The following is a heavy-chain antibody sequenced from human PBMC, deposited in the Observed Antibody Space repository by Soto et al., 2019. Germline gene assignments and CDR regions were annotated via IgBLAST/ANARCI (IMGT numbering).Heavy chain of an antibody. V-gene: IGHV4-31*03. CDR2: IYYTGTT. CDR3: AREGGSYSSYFDY. CDR1: GDSISGGGYY. D-gene: IGHD1-26*01. Sequence: QVQLQESGPGLVKPSQTLSLTCTVSGDSISGGGYYWSWIRQNPGEGLEWIGFIYYTGTTTYNPSIKSRVTISVDTSKNPFSLKLSSVTAADTAVYYCAREGGSYSSYFDYWGQGTLVTVSS. J-gene: IGHJ4*02.